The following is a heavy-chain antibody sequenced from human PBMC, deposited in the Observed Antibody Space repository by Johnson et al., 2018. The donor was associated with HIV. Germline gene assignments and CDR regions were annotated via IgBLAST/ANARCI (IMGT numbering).Heavy chain of an antibody. CDR2: ISYDGSNK. CDR1: GFTFSSHP. CDR3: AKVNGDYKTDAFDI. V-gene: IGHV3-30*04. Sequence: VQLVESGGGVVQPGGSLRLSCAASGFTFSSHPMHWVRQAPGKGLEWVAVISYDGSNKYYADSVKGQFTISRDNSKNTLYLQMNSLRAEDTGVYYCAKVNGDYKTDAFDIWGQGTMVTVSS. J-gene: IGHJ3*02. D-gene: IGHD4-17*01.